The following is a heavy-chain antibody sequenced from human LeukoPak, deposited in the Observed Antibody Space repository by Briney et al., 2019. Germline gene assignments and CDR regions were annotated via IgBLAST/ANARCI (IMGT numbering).Heavy chain of an antibody. Sequence: GGSLRLSCAASGFTFSSYWMSWVRQAPGKGLEWVANIKQDGSEKYYVDSVKGRFTISRDNAKNSLYLQMNSLRAEDTAVYYCARYYYDSSGYYSVPYFDYWGQGTLVTVSS. CDR3: ARYYYDSSGYYSVPYFDY. CDR2: IKQDGSEK. D-gene: IGHD3-22*01. J-gene: IGHJ4*02. V-gene: IGHV3-7*01. CDR1: GFTFSSYW.